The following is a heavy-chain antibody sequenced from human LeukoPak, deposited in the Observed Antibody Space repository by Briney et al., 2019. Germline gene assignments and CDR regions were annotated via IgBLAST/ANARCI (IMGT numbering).Heavy chain of an antibody. Sequence: GESLKISCKGSGYSFTSYWIGWVRQMPEKGLEWMGIIYPGDSDTRYSPSFQGQVTISIDKSITTAYLQWSSLKASDTAIYYCARLYDILTGNSFDYWGQGTLVTVSS. V-gene: IGHV5-51*01. CDR1: GYSFTSYW. CDR2: IYPGDSDT. D-gene: IGHD3-9*01. CDR3: ARLYDILTGNSFDY. J-gene: IGHJ4*02.